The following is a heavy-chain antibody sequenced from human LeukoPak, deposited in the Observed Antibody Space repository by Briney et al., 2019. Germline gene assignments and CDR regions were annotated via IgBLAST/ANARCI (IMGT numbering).Heavy chain of an antibody. D-gene: IGHD4-17*01. J-gene: IGHJ6*02. CDR3: ARGGHYGDYVG. CDR2: IYYSGST. CDR1: GGSISSGGYY. V-gene: IGHV4-31*03. Sequence: ASETLSLTCTVSGGSISSGGYYWSWIRQHPGKGLEWIGYIYYSGSTYYNPSLKSRVTISVDTSKNQFSLKLSSVTAADTAVYYCARGGHYGDYVGWGQGTTVTVSS.